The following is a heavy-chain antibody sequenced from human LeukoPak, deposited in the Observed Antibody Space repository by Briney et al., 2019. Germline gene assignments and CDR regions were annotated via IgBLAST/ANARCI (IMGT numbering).Heavy chain of an antibody. V-gene: IGHV3-74*01. Sequence: GGSLRLSCAASGNYWMHWVRQVPGKGLVWVSHINSDGSWTSYADSVKGRFTISRDNSKNTLYLQMNSLRAKDTAVYYCTKTANYNDNSGYYDHFDYWGQGTLVTVSS. J-gene: IGHJ4*02. D-gene: IGHD3-22*01. CDR3: TKTANYNDNSGYYDHFDY. CDR2: INSDGSWT. CDR1: GNYW.